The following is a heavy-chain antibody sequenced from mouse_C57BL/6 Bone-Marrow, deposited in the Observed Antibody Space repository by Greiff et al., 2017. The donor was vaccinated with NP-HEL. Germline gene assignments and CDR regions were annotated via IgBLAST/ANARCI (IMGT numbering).Heavy chain of an antibody. V-gene: IGHV1-26*01. CDR2: INPNNGGN. J-gene: IGHJ4*01. CDR1: GYTFTDYY. D-gene: IGHD2-4*01. CDR3: ASATYCDYDGAMDF. Sequence: EVQLQQSGPELVKPGASVKISCKASGYTFTDYYMNWVKQSHGKSLEWIGDINPNNGGNSYNPQFKGQATLTVDKSSSTAYMERRSLTSEDSAVYYCASATYCDYDGAMDFWGQGTSVTVTS.